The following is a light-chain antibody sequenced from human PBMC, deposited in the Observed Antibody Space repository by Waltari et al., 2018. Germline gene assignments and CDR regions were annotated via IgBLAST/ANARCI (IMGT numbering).Light chain of an antibody. Sequence: QSVLTQSPSASGTPGQRVTISCSGSSSNIGSNTVHWYQKIPGKAPKLLFYRNKERPSGVPYRVSGSKSGTSASLAISGLQSEDEGDYYCAAWDDSVSTVLFGGGTKLTVL. J-gene: IGLJ3*02. CDR3: AAWDDSVSTVL. CDR2: RNK. V-gene: IGLV1-44*01. CDR1: SSNIGSNT.